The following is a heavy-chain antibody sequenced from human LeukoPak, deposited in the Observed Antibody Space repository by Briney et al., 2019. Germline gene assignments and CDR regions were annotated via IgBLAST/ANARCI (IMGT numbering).Heavy chain of an antibody. J-gene: IGHJ3*02. CDR2: MNPNSGNT. CDR3: ARGEDAFDI. V-gene: IGHV1-8*03. CDR1: GYTFTNYD. Sequence: ASVKVSCKASGYTFTNYDINWVRQATGQGLEWMGWMNPNSGNTGYAQKFQGRVTITMSTSISTAYMELNSLRSEDTAVYYCARGEDAFDIWGQGTMVTVSS.